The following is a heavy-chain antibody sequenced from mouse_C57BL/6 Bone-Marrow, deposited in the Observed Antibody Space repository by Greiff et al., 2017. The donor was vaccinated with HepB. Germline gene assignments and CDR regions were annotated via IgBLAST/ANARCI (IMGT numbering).Heavy chain of an antibody. CDR3: AGTGFDY. D-gene: IGHD2-14*01. V-gene: IGHV1-69*01. CDR2: IDPSDSYT. J-gene: IGHJ2*01. CDR1: GYTFTSYW. Sequence: QVQLQQSGAELVMPGASVKLSCKASGYTFTSYWMHWVKQRPGQGLEWIGEIDPSDSYTNYNQKFKGKSTLTVDKSSSTAYMQLSSLTSEDSAVYYCAGTGFDYWGQGTTLTVSS.